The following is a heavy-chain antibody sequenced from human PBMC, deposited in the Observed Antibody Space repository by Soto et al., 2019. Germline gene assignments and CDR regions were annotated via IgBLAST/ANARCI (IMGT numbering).Heavy chain of an antibody. V-gene: IGHV4-4*07. CDR2: IYSSGST. CDR1: GGSISSYY. D-gene: IGHD6-13*01. Sequence: SETLSLTCSVSGGSISSYYWSWIRQPAGKGLEWIGRIYSSGSTKYNPSLKSRVIMSVDTSENQFSLKLYSVTAADTAVYYCARTLEAAGTENWFDPWGQGTLVTVSS. CDR3: ARTLEAAGTENWFDP. J-gene: IGHJ5*02.